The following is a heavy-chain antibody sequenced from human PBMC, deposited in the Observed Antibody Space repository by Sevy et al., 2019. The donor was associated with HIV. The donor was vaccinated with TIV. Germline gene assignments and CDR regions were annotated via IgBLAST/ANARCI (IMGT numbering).Heavy chain of an antibody. V-gene: IGHV3-23*01. CDR2: MSVTGGSI. CDR1: GFTFGSYA. CDR3: AKWRSRNPGPGQFDL. Sequence: GGSLRLSGLGPGFTFGSYAMSWFRQAPGKGLEWVSGMSVTGGSIFYADSVKGRFTMSRDNSQNSLFLQMNSRRADDTAVYYCAKWRSRNPGPGQFDLWGQGTLVTVSS. D-gene: IGHD2-8*02. J-gene: IGHJ5*02.